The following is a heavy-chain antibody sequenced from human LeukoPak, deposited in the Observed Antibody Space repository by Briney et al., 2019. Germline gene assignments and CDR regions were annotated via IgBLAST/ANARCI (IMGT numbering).Heavy chain of an antibody. CDR1: GFSFTSYW. Sequence: GGSLEISYKGSGFSFTSYWIGWGRPMPGKGVGYMGIIYPADSDTRYSPSFQGQVTISADKSISTAYLQWSSLKASDTAMYYCARPGQLGEYTPYYFDFWGQGTLVTVSS. J-gene: IGHJ4*02. CDR3: ARPGQLGEYTPYYFDF. CDR2: IYPADSDT. V-gene: IGHV5-51*01. D-gene: IGHD3-16*01.